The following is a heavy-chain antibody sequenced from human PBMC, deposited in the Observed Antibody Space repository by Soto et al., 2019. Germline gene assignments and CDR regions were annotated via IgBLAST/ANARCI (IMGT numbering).Heavy chain of an antibody. CDR2: ISYDGSNK. Sequence: GGSLRLSCAASGFTFSSYGMHWVRQAPGKGLEWVAVISYDGSNKYYADSVKGRFTISRDNSKNTLYLQMNSLRAEDTAVYYCAKDYYDSSGSHHPFDYWGQGTLVTVSS. D-gene: IGHD3-22*01. CDR3: AKDYYDSSGSHHPFDY. V-gene: IGHV3-30*18. J-gene: IGHJ4*02. CDR1: GFTFSSYG.